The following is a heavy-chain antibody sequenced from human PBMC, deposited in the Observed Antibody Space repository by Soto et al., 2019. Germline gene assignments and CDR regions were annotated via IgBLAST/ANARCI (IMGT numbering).Heavy chain of an antibody. Sequence: SQTLSLTCAISGDSVSANRGAWNWIRQSPSRGLEWLGRTYYRSKWYNDYAVSVKSRITINPDTSKNQFSLQLNSVTPEDTAVYYCARARGGGNYYGSGIYSPYYYYYGIDVWGQGTTVTVSS. J-gene: IGHJ6*02. D-gene: IGHD3-10*01. CDR3: ARARGGGNYYGSGIYSPYYYYYGIDV. CDR2: TYYRSKWYN. V-gene: IGHV6-1*01. CDR1: GDSVSANRGA.